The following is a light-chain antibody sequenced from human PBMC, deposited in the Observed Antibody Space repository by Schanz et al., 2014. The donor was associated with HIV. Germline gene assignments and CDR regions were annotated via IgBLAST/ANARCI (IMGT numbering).Light chain of an antibody. J-gene: IGLJ1*01. CDR1: SSDVGSDNY. V-gene: IGLV2-14*01. CDR3: SSYTTTSTYV. Sequence: QSALTQPASVSGSLGQSITISCTGVSSDVGSDNYVSWYQQNPGRTPKLIIYDVSNRPSGISNRFSGSKSGNTASLTISGLQAEDEADYYCSSYTTTSTYVFGAGTKLTVL. CDR2: DVS.